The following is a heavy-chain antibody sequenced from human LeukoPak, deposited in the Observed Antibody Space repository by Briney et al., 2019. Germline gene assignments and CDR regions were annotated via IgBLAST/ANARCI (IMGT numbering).Heavy chain of an antibody. CDR2: IYWDDDK. V-gene: IGHV2-5*02. J-gene: IGHJ3*02. CDR1: GFSLSTSGVG. D-gene: IGHD4-17*01. CDR3: AHRTTMTTVTPSAFDI. Sequence: SGPTLVNPTQPLTLTCTFSGFSLSTSGVGVGWIRQPPVKALEWLALIYWDDDKRYSPSLKSRLTITKDTSKNHVVLTMANMDPVDTATYYCAHRTTMTTVTPSAFDIWGQGTMVTVSS.